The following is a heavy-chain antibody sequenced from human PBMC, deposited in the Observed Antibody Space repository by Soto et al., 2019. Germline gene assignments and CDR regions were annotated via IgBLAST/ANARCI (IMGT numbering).Heavy chain of an antibody. J-gene: IGHJ3*02. D-gene: IGHD2-15*01. CDR3: ARKLGYCSGGSCFDAFDI. CDR1: GFTFSSYS. Sequence: EVQLVESGGALVKPGGSLRLSCAASGFTFSSYSMNWVRQAPGKGLEWVSSISSSSSYIYYADSVKGRFTISRDNAKNSLYLQMNSLRAEDTAVYYCARKLGYCSGGSCFDAFDIWGQGTMVTVSS. CDR2: ISSSSSYI. V-gene: IGHV3-21*01.